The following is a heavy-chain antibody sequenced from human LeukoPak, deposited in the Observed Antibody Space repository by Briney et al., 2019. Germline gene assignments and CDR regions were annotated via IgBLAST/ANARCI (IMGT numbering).Heavy chain of an antibody. V-gene: IGHV1-69*05. CDR2: IIPIFGTA. CDR3: AAGDNNDAFDI. CDR1: GGTFSSYA. D-gene: IGHD3-16*01. Sequence: GTSVKVSCKASGGTFSSYAISWVRQAPGQGLEWMGRIIPIFGTANYAQKFQGRVTITTDESTSTAYMELSSLRSEDTAVYYCAAGDNNDAFDIWGQGTMVTVSS. J-gene: IGHJ3*02.